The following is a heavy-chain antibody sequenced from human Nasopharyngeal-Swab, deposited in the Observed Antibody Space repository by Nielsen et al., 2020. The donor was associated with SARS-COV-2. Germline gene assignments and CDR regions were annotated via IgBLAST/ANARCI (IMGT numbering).Heavy chain of an antibody. CDR3: ARDSTYYYDSSGSDGAFDI. CDR2: IIPILGTA. J-gene: IGHJ3*02. V-gene: IGHV1-69*06. D-gene: IGHD3-22*01. Sequence: WVRQAPGQGLEWMGGIIPILGTANYAQKFQGRVTITADKSTSTAYMELSSLRSEDTAVYYCARDSTYYYDSSGSDGAFDIWGQGTMVTVSS.